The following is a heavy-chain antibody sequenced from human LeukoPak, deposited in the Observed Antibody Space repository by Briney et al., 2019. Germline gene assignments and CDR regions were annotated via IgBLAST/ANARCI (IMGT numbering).Heavy chain of an antibody. CDR3: ARAIYRYYFDY. J-gene: IGHJ4*02. Sequence: GGSLRLSCAASGFTFSSYWMSWVRQAPGKGLEWVANIKQDGSEKYYVDSVKGRFTISRDNAKNSLFLQMNSLRAEDTAVYYCARAIYRYYFDYWGQGTLVTVSS. V-gene: IGHV3-7*01. CDR2: IKQDGSEK. D-gene: IGHD3-9*01. CDR1: GFTFSSYW.